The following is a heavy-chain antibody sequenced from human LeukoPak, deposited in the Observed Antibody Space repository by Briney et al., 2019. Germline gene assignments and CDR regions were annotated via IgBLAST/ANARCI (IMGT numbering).Heavy chain of an antibody. CDR2: ISWSSRNI. V-gene: IGHV3-9*01. Sequence: GGSLRLSCAASGFTFDIHAMLWARQAPGKGLEWVSGISWSSRNISHADSVKGRFTISRDNAKNSLYLQMNSLRAEDTALYYCAKVPGRPLYDSYMDVWGEGTTVTVSS. D-gene: IGHD2-2*01. CDR1: GFTFDIHA. J-gene: IGHJ6*03. CDR3: AKVPGRPLYDSYMDV.